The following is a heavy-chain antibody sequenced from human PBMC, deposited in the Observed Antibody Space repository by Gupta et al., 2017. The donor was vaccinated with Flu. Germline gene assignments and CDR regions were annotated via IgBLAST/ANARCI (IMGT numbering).Heavy chain of an antibody. CDR3: ARGIKGTTVTDTFDF. V-gene: IGHV4-39*01. Sequence: QPQLPESGPGLVMPSETLSLTCFVSDGSLTSEIHYLGRVRQSPEKGLQAIGTVAYGGSSNYNPSLESRASIFLDTSKNKFTLRLTSMTASDTAVYYCARGIKGTTVTDTFDFWGQGILVTVSS. CDR1: DGSLTSEIHY. D-gene: IGHD1/OR15-1a*01. J-gene: IGHJ4*02. CDR2: VAYGGSS.